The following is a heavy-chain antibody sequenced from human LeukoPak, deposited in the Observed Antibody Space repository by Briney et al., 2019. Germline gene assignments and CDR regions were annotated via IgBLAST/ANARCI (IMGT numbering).Heavy chain of an antibody. CDR1: GFRFSGYA. Sequence: GGSLRLSCVASGFRFSGYAIHWVRQAPGKGLERVSGITNSGDVTDYADSVKGRFTISRDNSKNTLYLQMNSLRAEDTAVYYCAKGQRGFDYWGQGTLVTVSS. CDR3: AKGQRGFDY. CDR2: ITNSGDVT. D-gene: IGHD1-1*01. J-gene: IGHJ4*02. V-gene: IGHV3-23*01.